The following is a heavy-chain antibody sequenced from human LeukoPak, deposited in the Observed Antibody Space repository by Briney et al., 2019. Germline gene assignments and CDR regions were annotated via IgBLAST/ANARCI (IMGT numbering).Heavy chain of an antibody. CDR1: GFTFSSYS. CDR2: ISSSGSTI. CDR3: AKSMTTVTTDPLNY. D-gene: IGHD4-17*01. V-gene: IGHV3-48*01. J-gene: IGHJ4*02. Sequence: PGGSLRLTCAASGFTFSSYSMNWVRQAPGKGLEWVSYISSSGSTIYYADSVKGRFTISRDNSKNTLYLQMNSLRAEDTAVYYCAKSMTTVTTDPLNYWGQGTLVTVSS.